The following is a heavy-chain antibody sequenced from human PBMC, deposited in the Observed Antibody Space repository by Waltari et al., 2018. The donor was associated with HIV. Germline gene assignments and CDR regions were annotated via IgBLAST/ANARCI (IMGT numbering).Heavy chain of an antibody. CDR3: ARTPRGEQWLAY. CDR2: IFYHGST. CDR1: GGSVRSSNFF. Sequence: QLQLQESGPGLVKPSETLSLTCIVPGGSVRSSNFFWGWIRPPLGKGPEWIGGIFYHGSTYYNPSLKTQVTISIDAPKEQFSLRLNSVTVADTGVYYCARTPRGEQWLAYWGQGTQVTVSS. D-gene: IGHD6-19*01. V-gene: IGHV4-39*01. J-gene: IGHJ4*02.